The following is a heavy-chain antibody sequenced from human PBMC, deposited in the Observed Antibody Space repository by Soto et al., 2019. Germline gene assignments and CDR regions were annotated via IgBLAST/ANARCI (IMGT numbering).Heavy chain of an antibody. CDR2: IIPIFGSA. Sequence: QVQLVQSGAEVKKPGSSVKVSCKASGGTFSSYAISWVRQAPGQGLVWMGGIIPIFGSANFAQKLQGRVTITPDQSTSKGYTELSSLRSEETAGDYCGDGYGRGSFAPGGQGTLVTVS. CDR3: GDGYGRGSFAP. J-gene: IGHJ5*02. CDR1: GGTFSSYA. D-gene: IGHD1-1*01. V-gene: IGHV1-69*05.